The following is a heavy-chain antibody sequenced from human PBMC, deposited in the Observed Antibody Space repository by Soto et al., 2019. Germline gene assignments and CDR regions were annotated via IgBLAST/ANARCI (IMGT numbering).Heavy chain of an antibody. CDR1: GGSLSGYY. V-gene: IGHV4-34*01. J-gene: IGHJ4*02. CDR2: INPSGGT. Sequence: QMQLQQWGAGLLKPSETLSLTCGVYGGSLSGYYWTWIRQPPGKGLECIGEINPSGGTKYNPSLKSRVSISGDTSKNHFSLKLSSVTAADTAVDYCARGESYSNYPARWGQGTLVTVSS. D-gene: IGHD4-4*01. CDR3: ARGESYSNYPAR.